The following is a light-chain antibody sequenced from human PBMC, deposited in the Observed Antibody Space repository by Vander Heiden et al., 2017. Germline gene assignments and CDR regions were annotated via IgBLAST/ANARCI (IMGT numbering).Light chain of an antibody. Sequence: SALTPPASVSGSPGQSITISSTGTSSDVGGYNYVSWYQQHPGKAHKLLIYDVTKRPAGVANRFSGSKSGNTASLTISGRQAEDEADYYCSSDTSSSTNVFGTGTEVSVL. CDR3: SSDTSSSTNV. CDR1: SSDVGGYNY. J-gene: IGLJ1*01. CDR2: DVT. V-gene: IGLV2-14*01.